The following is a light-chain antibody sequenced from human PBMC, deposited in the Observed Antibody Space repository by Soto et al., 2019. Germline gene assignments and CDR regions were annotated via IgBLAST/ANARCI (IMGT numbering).Light chain of an antibody. V-gene: IGKV3D-15*01. Sequence: EIVLTQSPGTMSVSPGDRVNLSCRASQSISINLAWYQHKPGQAPRLLIHGASTRATGIPARISGSGSGTEFTLTISSLQSEDFAVYYCQQFRNWPWTFGQGTKVDIK. CDR3: QQFRNWPWT. CDR2: GAS. J-gene: IGKJ1*01. CDR1: QSISIN.